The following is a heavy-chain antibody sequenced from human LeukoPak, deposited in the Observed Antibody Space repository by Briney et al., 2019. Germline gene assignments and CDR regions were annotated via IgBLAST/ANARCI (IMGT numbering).Heavy chain of an antibody. CDR3: ARSQTHYYYYYGMDV. V-gene: IGHV3-7*01. CDR2: IEQDGSEK. CDR1: GFTFSSYW. J-gene: IGHJ6*02. Sequence: PGGSLRLSCAASGFTFSSYWMSWVRQAPGKGLEWVANIEQDGSEKYYVDSVKGRFTISRDNAKNSLYPQMNSLRAEGTAVYYCARSQTHYYYYYGMDVWGQGTTVTVSS.